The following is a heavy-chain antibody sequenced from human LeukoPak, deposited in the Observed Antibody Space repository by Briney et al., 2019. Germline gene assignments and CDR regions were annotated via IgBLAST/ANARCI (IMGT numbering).Heavy chain of an antibody. CDR2: ISYDGSNK. Sequence: GRTLRLSCAASGFTFSIYGMHWVRQAPGKGLEWGAVISYDGSNKYYAESVKGRYTISRDNSMNTLYRQMYSLRAEDTAVYYCAKDGIAVAGIHYYFDYWGQGNLVTVSS. CDR1: GFTFSIYG. J-gene: IGHJ4*02. CDR3: AKDGIAVAGIHYYFDY. V-gene: IGHV3-30*18. D-gene: IGHD6-19*01.